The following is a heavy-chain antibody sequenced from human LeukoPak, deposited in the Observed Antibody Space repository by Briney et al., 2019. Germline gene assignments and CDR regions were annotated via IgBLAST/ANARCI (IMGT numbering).Heavy chain of an antibody. CDR2: INHSGST. J-gene: IGHJ4*02. D-gene: IGHD5-12*01. CDR3: ARSKNVDIVATTLDY. CDR1: GGPFSGYY. V-gene: IGHV4-34*01. Sequence: PSETLSLTCAVYGGPFSGYYWSWIRQPPGKGLEWIGEINHSGSTNYNPSLKSRVTISVDTSKNQFSLKLSSVTAADTAVYYCARSKNVDIVATTLDYWGQGTLVTVSS.